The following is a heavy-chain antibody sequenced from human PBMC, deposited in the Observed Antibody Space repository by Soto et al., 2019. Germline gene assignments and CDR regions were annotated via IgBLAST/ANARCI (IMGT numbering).Heavy chain of an antibody. CDR3: AKDLEMATISPFDY. CDR1: EFTFSSYA. D-gene: IGHD5-12*01. CDR2: ISGSGGST. V-gene: IGHV3-23*01. Sequence: PGGAQILSWAASEFTFSSYAMSWVRHTPGKGLEWVSAISGSGGSTYYADSVKGRFTISRDNSKNTLYLQMNSLRAEDTAVYYCAKDLEMATISPFDYWGQGTLVTVS. J-gene: IGHJ4*02.